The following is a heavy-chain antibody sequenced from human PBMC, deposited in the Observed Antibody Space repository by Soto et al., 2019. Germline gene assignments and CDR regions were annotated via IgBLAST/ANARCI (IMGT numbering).Heavy chain of an antibody. CDR3: ARRWLQLREFDY. D-gene: IGHD5-12*01. CDR2: IYPGDSDT. Sequence: GESLKISCKASGYSFTSYWIGWVRQMPGKGLEWMGIIYPGDSDTRYSPSFQGQVTISADKSTSTAYLQWSSLRASDTAMYYCARRWLQLREFDYWGQGTLVTVSS. J-gene: IGHJ4*02. V-gene: IGHV5-51*01. CDR1: GYSFTSYW.